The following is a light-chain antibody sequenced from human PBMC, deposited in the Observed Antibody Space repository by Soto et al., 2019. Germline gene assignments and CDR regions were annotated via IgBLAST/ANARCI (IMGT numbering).Light chain of an antibody. CDR1: QSISSI. CDR2: GSS. V-gene: IGKV3-15*01. CDR3: QQYYNWPRT. J-gene: IGKJ1*01. Sequence: EVVMTQSPATLSVSPGDTATLSCRASQSISSILAWYQQRPGQSPRLLIFGSSTRATGVPARFRGSGSETEFTLTINGLQSEDFGSYYCQQYYNWPRTFGQGTKV.